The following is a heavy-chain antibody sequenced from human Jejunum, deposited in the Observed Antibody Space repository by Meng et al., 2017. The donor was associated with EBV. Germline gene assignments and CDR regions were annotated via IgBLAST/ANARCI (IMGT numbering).Heavy chain of an antibody. V-gene: IGHV4-4*02. CDR3: AGNGYYALEY. CDR2: IYHGGGT. CDR1: GGSIRDNDW. Sequence: QVQLQGSGPRLGKPSGTLSLTGVVSGGSIRDNDWWSWVRQPPGKGLEWLGEIYHGGGTNYNPSLESRVTISVDKSKNQFSLKLNSVTVADTAVYYCAGNGYYALEYWGPGILVTVSS. D-gene: IGHD3-22*01. J-gene: IGHJ4*02.